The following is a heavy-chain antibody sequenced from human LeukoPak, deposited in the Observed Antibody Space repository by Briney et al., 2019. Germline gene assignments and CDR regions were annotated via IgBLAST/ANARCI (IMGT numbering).Heavy chain of an antibody. CDR2: IYYSGST. D-gene: IGHD6-13*01. Sequence: SETLSLTCTVSGGSISSYYWSWIRQPPGKGLEWIGYIYYSGSTNYNPSLKSRVTISVDTSKNQFSLKLSSVTAADTAVYYCARHSRYSSTPFDYWGQGTLVTVSS. CDR3: ARHSRYSSTPFDY. CDR1: GGSISSYY. J-gene: IGHJ4*02. V-gene: IGHV4-59*08.